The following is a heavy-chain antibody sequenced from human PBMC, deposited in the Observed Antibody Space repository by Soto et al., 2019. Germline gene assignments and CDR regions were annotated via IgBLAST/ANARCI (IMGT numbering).Heavy chain of an antibody. D-gene: IGHD6-19*01. CDR3: ARGGSSDCQGALDI. CDR1: AASFSLYY. Sequence: SETLSLTCAVYAASFSLYYCNWIRQPAGKGLRWIGKIEQRGSSYYRPSLRRRVVISVDMAKNQFSLRLSSLSAADTGVYYCARGGSSDCQGALDIWGQGTMVTVS. CDR2: IEQRGSS. J-gene: IGHJ3*02. V-gene: IGHV4-34*01.